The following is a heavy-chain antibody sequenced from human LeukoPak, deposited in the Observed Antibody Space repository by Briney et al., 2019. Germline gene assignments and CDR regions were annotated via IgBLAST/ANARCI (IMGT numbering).Heavy chain of an antibody. CDR2: ISGSGGNT. V-gene: IGHV3-23*01. Sequence: GGSLRLSCAASGFTFSGHVVSWVRQASGKGLEWVSGISGSGGNTYYADSMKGRFTISRDNSKNTLYLQVNSLRAEDTTVYYCARKTGYSSGWYFDYWGQGSLVTVSS. CDR1: GFTFSGHV. J-gene: IGHJ4*02. CDR3: ARKTGYSSGWYFDY. D-gene: IGHD6-19*01.